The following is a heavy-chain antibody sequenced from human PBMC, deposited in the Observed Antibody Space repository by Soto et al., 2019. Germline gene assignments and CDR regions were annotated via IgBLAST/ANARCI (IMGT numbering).Heavy chain of an antibody. Sequence: EVQLIESGGGLVQPGGSLRLSCAASVFTFTKSWMHWVRQTPGKGLEWVSRVNADGSDTIYADSVKGRFTISRDNAKNTLYLQMNSLTAEDTAMYYCARDQSVSGPTTFHYWGQGALVTVSS. CDR3: ARDQSVSGPTTFHY. J-gene: IGHJ4*02. V-gene: IGHV3-74*01. D-gene: IGHD6-19*01. CDR1: VFTFTKSW. CDR2: VNADGSDT.